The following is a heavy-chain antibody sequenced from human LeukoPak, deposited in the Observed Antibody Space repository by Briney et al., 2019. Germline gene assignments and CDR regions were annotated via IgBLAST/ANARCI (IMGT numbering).Heavy chain of an antibody. D-gene: IGHD6-19*01. Sequence: PSETLSLTCTVSGGSISSGSYYWSWIRQPPGKGLEWIGYIYYSGSTNYNPSLKSRVTISVDTSKNQSSLKLSSVTAADTAVYYCEMAGRDDAFDTWGQGTMVTVSS. CDR3: EMAGRDDAFDT. CDR2: IYYSGST. CDR1: GGSISSGSYY. V-gene: IGHV4-61*01. J-gene: IGHJ3*02.